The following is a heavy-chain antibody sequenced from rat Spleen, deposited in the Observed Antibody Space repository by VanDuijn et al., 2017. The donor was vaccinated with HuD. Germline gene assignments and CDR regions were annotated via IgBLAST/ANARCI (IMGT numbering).Heavy chain of an antibody. J-gene: IGHJ2*01. CDR2: IDTGGSNT. CDR3: TRKGEL. V-gene: IGHV5-25*01. CDR1: GFTFSDFY. Sequence: EVQLVESDGGLVQPGRSLKLSCAASGFTFSDFYMAWVRQAPTQGLEWVASIDTGGSNTYYRQSVKGRFTISRDNAKSTLYLRMDSLRSEDTATYYCTRKGELWGQGVMVTVSS. D-gene: IGHD5-1*01.